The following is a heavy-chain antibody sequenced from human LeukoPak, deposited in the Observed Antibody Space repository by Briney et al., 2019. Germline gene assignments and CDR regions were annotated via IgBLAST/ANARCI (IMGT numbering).Heavy chain of an antibody. CDR3: ARGAAGTTYEYWFDP. V-gene: IGHV1-69*04. Sequence: ASVKVSCKPSGGTFSSYALSWVRQAPGQGLEWMGRIIPVLTFPSYAPKFRGRVTITADQSTETAYMELSGLKYEDTAVYYCARGAAGTTYEYWFDPWGQGTLVTVSS. J-gene: IGHJ5*02. CDR1: GGTFSSYA. CDR2: IIPVLTFP. D-gene: IGHD1-7*01.